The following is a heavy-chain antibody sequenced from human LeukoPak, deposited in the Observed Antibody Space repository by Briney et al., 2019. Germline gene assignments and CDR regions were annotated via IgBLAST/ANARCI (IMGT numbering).Heavy chain of an antibody. Sequence: GGSLRLSCGASGFTFSSYWMSWVRQAPGKGLEWVANIKQDGSETYYVDSVKGRFTISRDNAKNSLYLQMNNLRAEDTAVYYCARDFLGVWGQGTTVTVSS. D-gene: IGHD3-3*01. CDR1: GFTFSSYW. CDR2: IKQDGSET. J-gene: IGHJ6*02. CDR3: ARDFLGV. V-gene: IGHV3-7*01.